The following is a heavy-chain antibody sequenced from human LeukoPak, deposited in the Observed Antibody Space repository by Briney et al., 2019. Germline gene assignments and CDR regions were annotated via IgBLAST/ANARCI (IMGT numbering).Heavy chain of an antibody. CDR1: GFSFSDYW. CDR2: IYSDGTKT. J-gene: IGHJ4*02. D-gene: IGHD3-16*01. V-gene: IGHV3-74*01. Sequence: PGGSLRLSCAASGFSFSDYWMHWVRQAPGKGLVWVSRIYSDGTKTTYADSVKGRFTISRDNAENTLYLQMNSLRAEDTAVYYCARVVRYYDSYYFDSWGQGTLVTVSS. CDR3: ARVVRYYDSYYFDS.